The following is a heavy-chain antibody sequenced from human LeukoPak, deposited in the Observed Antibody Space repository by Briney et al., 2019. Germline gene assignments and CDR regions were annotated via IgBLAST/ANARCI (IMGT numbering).Heavy chain of an antibody. Sequence: GGSLRLSCAVSGFSVSSSSMNWVRQAPGKGLEWVSIFYSGGSVLFADSVKGRFSVSRDSSKNTMYLQMNNLRAEDTAIYYCGTSASAHYRVFDYWGQVALVTVSS. CDR3: GTSASAHYRVFDY. J-gene: IGHJ4*02. D-gene: IGHD3-10*01. CDR1: GFSVSSSS. CDR2: FYSGGSV. V-gene: IGHV3-53*01.